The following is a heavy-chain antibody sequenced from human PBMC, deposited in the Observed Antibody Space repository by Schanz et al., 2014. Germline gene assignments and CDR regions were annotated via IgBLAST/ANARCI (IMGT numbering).Heavy chain of an antibody. V-gene: IGHV1-46*03. Sequence: QVQLVQSGAEVKKPGASVKVSCKASGYTFTSYYMHWVRQAPGQGLEWMGIINPSGGSTSYAQKCQDRVTMTRDTSTSTVYMELSSLRSEDTAVYYCARDGEAAAGCDYWGQGTLVTVSS. CDR3: ARDGEAAAGCDY. J-gene: IGHJ4*02. CDR1: GYTFTSYY. CDR2: INPSGGST. D-gene: IGHD6-13*01.